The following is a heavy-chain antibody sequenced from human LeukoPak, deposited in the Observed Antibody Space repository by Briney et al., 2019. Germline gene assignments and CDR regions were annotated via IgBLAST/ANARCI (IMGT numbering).Heavy chain of an antibody. D-gene: IGHD2-2*01. Sequence: SETLSLTCTVSGGSISSSSYYWGWIRQPPGKGLEWIGSIYYSGSTYYNPSLKSRVTISVDTSKNQFSLKLSSVTAADTAVYYCAKSRERCSSISCWASFDYWGQGTLVTVSS. V-gene: IGHV4-39*07. CDR1: GGSISSSSYY. J-gene: IGHJ4*02. CDR3: AKSRERCSSISCWASFDY. CDR2: IYYSGST.